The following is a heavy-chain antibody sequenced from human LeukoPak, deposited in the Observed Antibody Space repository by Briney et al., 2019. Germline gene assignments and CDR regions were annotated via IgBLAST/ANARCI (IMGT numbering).Heavy chain of an antibody. Sequence: GESLQISCKGSGYRFTSYWIGWVRQMPGKGLEWRGIIYTGESDTRYSPSFQGQVTISADKSISTAYLQWSSLKASDTAMYYCARYRYYYDSSGYCPDDAFDIWGQGTMVTVSS. CDR3: ARYRYYYDSSGYCPDDAFDI. J-gene: IGHJ3*02. CDR2: IYTGESDT. CDR1: GYRFTSYW. V-gene: IGHV5-51*01. D-gene: IGHD3-22*01.